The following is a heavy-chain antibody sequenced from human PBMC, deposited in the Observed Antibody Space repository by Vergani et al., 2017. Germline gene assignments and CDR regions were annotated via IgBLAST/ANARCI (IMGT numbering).Heavy chain of an antibody. CDR2: IDPGDSDT. CDR1: GYSFTSYW. CDR3: GVVPAANPGLYYYYYGMDV. J-gene: IGHJ6*02. Sequence: EVQLVQSGAEVKKPGESLTISCKVSGYSFTSYWIGWVRQMPGKGLEWMGIIDPGDSDTRYSPSFQGQVTISADKSISTAYQQWSSLKASDTAIYYCGVVPAANPGLYYYYYGMDVWGQGTTVTVSS. V-gene: IGHV5-51*01. D-gene: IGHD2-2*01.